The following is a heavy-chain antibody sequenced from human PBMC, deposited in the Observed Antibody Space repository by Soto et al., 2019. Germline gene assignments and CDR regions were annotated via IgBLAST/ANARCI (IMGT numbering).Heavy chain of an antibody. CDR2: IIPILGIA. CDR1: GGTFSSDT. CDR3: ARKTPPKDVDSGTFDY. D-gene: IGHD4-17*01. V-gene: IGHV1-69*02. Sequence: QVQLVQSGAEVKKPGSSVKVSCKASGGTFSSDTISWVRQAPGQGLEWMGRIIPILGIANYAQKFQGRVTITADKSTSTAYMELSSLRSEDTAVYYSARKTPPKDVDSGTFDYWGQGTLVTVSS. J-gene: IGHJ4*02.